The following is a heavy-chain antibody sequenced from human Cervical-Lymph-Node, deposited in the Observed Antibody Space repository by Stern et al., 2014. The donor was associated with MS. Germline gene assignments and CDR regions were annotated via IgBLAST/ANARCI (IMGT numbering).Heavy chain of an antibody. CDR1: GFTFSNYG. CDR3: ARPWGMDV. Sequence: VQLVESGGGVLQPGRSLRLSCAASGFTFSNYGMHWVRQAPGKGLGWVAFIWYDGSSKFYADSVKGRFTISRDNSKNTLYLQMNSLRVEDTAVYYCARPWGMDVWGQGTTVTVSS. J-gene: IGHJ6*02. V-gene: IGHV3-33*01. CDR2: IWYDGSSK.